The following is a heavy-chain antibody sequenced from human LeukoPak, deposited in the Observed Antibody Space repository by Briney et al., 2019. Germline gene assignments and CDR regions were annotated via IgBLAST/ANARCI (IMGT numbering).Heavy chain of an antibody. CDR3: NISDGSAFDY. V-gene: IGHV4-34*01. J-gene: IGHJ4*02. CDR1: GGSFNDYY. Sequence: PSETLSLTCALDGGSFNDYYWSWIRQPPGKGLEWIGEINHSGSTNYNPSLKRRVTRSVDTSKNQFSLKLSSVTAADTAVYYCNISDGSAFDYWGQGTLVTVSS. D-gene: IGHD2/OR15-2a*01. CDR2: INHSGST.